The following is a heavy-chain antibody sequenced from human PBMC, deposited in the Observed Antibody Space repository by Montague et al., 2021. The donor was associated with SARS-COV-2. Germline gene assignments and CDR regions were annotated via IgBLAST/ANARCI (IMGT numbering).Heavy chain of an antibody. CDR3: ARTSSSSDY. V-gene: IGHV6-1*01. Sequence: YAVSVKSLITINPDASKNQISLQLNSVTPEDTAVYYCARTSSSSDYWGQGTLVTVSS. J-gene: IGHJ4*02.